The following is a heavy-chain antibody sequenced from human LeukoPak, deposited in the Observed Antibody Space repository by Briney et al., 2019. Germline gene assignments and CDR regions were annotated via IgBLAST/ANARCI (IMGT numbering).Heavy chain of an antibody. V-gene: IGHV4-30-4*08. CDR1: GVSFTSGEYY. CDR2: VSYTGST. CDR3: ASPADGGPFDM. J-gene: IGHJ3*02. Sequence: PSQTLSLTCTVSGVSFTSGEYYWSWVRQSPGEGLEWIGTVSYTGSTDYNPSLKSRVNMSVDNSKSQFSLRLSSVTAADTAVYFCASPADGGPFDMWGQGTMVTVSS. D-gene: IGHD2-2*01.